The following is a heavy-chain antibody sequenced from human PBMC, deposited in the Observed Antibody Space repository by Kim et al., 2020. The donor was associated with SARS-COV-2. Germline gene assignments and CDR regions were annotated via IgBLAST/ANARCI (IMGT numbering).Heavy chain of an antibody. V-gene: IGHV5-51*01. J-gene: IGHJ4*02. D-gene: IGHD2-2*01. CDR3: ATSRRVYQLLPDY. Sequence: YSPSFQGQVTISGDKSNSTAYLQWGSLKASDTAMYYCATSRRVYQLLPDYWGQGTLVTVSS.